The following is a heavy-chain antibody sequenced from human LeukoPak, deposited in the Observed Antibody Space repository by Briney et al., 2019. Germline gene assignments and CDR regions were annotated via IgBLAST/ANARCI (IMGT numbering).Heavy chain of an antibody. CDR1: GSTFSRYG. V-gene: IGHV3-30*02. J-gene: IGHJ3*02. D-gene: IGHD3-10*01. CDR2: IAYDGSSK. Sequence: GGSLRLSCATSGSTFSRYGMHWVRQAPGKGLEWVAFIAYDGSSKYYADSVKGRFTISRDNSKNTLYLQMNSLRVEDTAVSFCATEGSESAFDIWGQGTMVTVSS. CDR3: ATEGSESAFDI.